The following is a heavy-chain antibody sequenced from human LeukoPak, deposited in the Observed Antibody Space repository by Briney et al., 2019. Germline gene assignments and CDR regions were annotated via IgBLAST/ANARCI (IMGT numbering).Heavy chain of an antibody. V-gene: IGHV3-7*01. J-gene: IGHJ4*02. Sequence: QPGGSLRLSCAASGFTFSYFWMSWVRQAPGKGLEWVANIKEDGSEKYYLDSVTGRFTISRDNAKNSLYLQMNSLRAEDTAVYYCAREYYYDSSGYASFGYWGQGTLVTVSS. CDR1: GFTFSYFW. D-gene: IGHD3-22*01. CDR3: AREYYYDSSGYASFGY. CDR2: IKEDGSEK.